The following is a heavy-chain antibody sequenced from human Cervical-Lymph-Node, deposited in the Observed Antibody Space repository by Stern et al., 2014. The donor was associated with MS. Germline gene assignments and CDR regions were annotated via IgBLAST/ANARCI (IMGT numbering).Heavy chain of an antibody. D-gene: IGHD2-21*02. J-gene: IGHJ4*02. V-gene: IGHV3-33*01. CDR1: GFTFSSYG. CDR2: IWYDGSNK. Sequence: VQLVESGGGVVQPGRSLRLSCAASGFTFSSYGMHWVRQAPGKGLEWVAVIWYDGSNKYYADSVKGRFTISRDNSKNTLYLQMNSLRAEDTAVYYCAREAAYCGGDCYSLDYCGQGTLVTVSS. CDR3: AREAAYCGGDCYSLDY.